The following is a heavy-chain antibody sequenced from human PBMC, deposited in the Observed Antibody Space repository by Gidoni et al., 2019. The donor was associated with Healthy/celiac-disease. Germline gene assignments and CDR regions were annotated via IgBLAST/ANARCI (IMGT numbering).Heavy chain of an antibody. D-gene: IGHD2-15*01. CDR3: ASQDIVVVVAATLSNGMDV. CDR2: ISGSGGST. CDR1: GFTFSSYA. Sequence: EVQLLESGGGLVQPGGSLRLSCAASGFTFSSYAMSWVRQAPGKGLEWVAAISGSGGSTYYADSVKGRFTISRDNSKNTLYLQMNSLRAEDTAVYYCASQDIVVVVAATLSNGMDVWGQGTTVTVSS. J-gene: IGHJ6*02. V-gene: IGHV3-23*01.